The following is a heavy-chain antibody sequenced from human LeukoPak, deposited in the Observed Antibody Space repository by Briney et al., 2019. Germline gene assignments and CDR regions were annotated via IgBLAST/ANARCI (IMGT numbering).Heavy chain of an antibody. V-gene: IGHV1-69*01. CDR2: VSPIFGTA. CDR3: ARRLGYWFDT. CDR1: GGTFSSYA. D-gene: IGHD3-22*01. J-gene: IGHJ5*02. Sequence: SVKVSCKASGGTFSSYAISWVRQAPGQGLEWLGGVSPIFGTANYAQKFQGRVTITADESTSTAYMELSSLRSEDTAVYYCARRLGYWFDTWGQGTLVTVSS.